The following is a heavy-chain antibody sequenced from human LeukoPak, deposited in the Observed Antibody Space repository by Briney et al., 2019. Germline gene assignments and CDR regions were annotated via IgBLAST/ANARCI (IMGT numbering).Heavy chain of an antibody. J-gene: IGHJ4*02. CDR2: INPNSGGT. V-gene: IGHV1-2*02. D-gene: IGHD7-27*01. Sequence: GASVKVSCKASGYTFTGYYMLWVRQAPGQGLEWMGWINPNSGGTNYAQKFQGRVTMTRDTSISTAYMELSRLRSDDTAVYYCARDPGDMGYFDYWGQGTLVTVSS. CDR1: GYTFTGYY. CDR3: ARDPGDMGYFDY.